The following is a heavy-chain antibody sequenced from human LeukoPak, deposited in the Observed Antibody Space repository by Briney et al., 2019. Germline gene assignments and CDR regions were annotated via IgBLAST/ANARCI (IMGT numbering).Heavy chain of an antibody. CDR2: IFFDGSTQ. Sequence: GGSLRLSCEASGFSFSSAMHWVRQAPGKGLEWVEGIFFDGSTQHYPDSVRGRFTISRDNSKKTLYLEMNTLRAEDTGVYYCAKGMALPGGGDAFDLWGQGTMVTVSS. V-gene: IGHV3-33*03. J-gene: IGHJ3*01. CDR3: AKGMALPGGGDAFDL. D-gene: IGHD2-8*02. CDR1: GFSFSSA.